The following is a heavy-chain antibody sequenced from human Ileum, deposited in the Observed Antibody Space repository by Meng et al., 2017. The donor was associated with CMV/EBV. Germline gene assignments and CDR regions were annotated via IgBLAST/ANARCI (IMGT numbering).Heavy chain of an antibody. CDR1: GFPFSNYG. Sequence: GGSLRLSCAASGFPFSNYGMHWVRQPPGKGLEWVAAIWYDNSNKYYAASVKGRFTISRDTSKNTVYLEMNSLRAEDTAVYYCAKWLRDYSGLAYFYGMDVWGQGTTVTVSS. CDR3: AKWLRDYSGLAYFYGMDV. D-gene: IGHD3-22*01. CDR2: IWYDNSNK. V-gene: IGHV3-33*03. J-gene: IGHJ6*02.